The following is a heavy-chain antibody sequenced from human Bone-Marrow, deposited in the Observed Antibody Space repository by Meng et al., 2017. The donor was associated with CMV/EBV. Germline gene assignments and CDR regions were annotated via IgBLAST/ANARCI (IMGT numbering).Heavy chain of an antibody. CDR1: VITVISYW. V-gene: IGHV3-7*01. D-gene: IGHD3-3*01. J-gene: IGHJ5*02. CDR3: ARLGYDFWSGYPPSGGWFDP. Sequence: GGSLRLSCAASVITVISYWMIWVRQAPGKGLEWVANIKQDGSEKYYVDSVKGRFAISRDNAKNSLYLQMNSLRAEDTAVYYCARLGYDFWSGYPPSGGWFDPWGQGTLVTVSS. CDR2: IKQDGSEK.